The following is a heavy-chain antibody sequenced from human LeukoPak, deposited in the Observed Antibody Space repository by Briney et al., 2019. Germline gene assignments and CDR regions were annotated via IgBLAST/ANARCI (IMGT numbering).Heavy chain of an antibody. Sequence: GGSLRLSCEASRFTFSSYAMSWVRQAPEKGLEWVSTISGSGSSTYYADSVKGRFTISRDNPNNTLYLHMNSLRANDTAVYYCARGVYIAAAQYGYWGQGTLVTVSS. CDR2: ISGSGSST. CDR3: ARGVYIAAAQYGY. D-gene: IGHD6-13*01. V-gene: IGHV3-23*01. J-gene: IGHJ4*02. CDR1: RFTFSSYA.